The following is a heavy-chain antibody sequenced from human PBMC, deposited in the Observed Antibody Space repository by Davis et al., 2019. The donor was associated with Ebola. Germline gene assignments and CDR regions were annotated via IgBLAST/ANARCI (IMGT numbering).Heavy chain of an antibody. CDR3: ARERYSYYYYGMDV. Sequence: GESLKISCAASGFTFSGYWMHWVRQAPGKGLVWVSRINSDGSSIVYADSVKGRFTISRDNDKNTLYLQMNSLRAEDTAVYYCARERYSYYYYGMDVWGQGTTVTVSS. D-gene: IGHD1-1*01. CDR2: INSDGSSI. J-gene: IGHJ6*02. CDR1: GFTFSGYW. V-gene: IGHV3-74*01.